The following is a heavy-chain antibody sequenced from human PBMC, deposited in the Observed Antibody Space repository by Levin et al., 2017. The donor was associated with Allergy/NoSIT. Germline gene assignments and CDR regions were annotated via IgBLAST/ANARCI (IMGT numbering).Heavy chain of an antibody. CDR2: INPNSGGT. J-gene: IGHJ6*02. Sequence: ASVKVSCKASGYTFTGYYMHWVRQAPGQGLEWMGWINPNSGGTNYAQKFQGRVTMTRDTSISTAYMELSRLRSDDTAVYYCARAPDRYYGSGSYLGLIYYYYYYGMDVWGQGTTVTVSS. CDR1: GYTFTGYY. V-gene: IGHV1-2*02. D-gene: IGHD3-10*01. CDR3: ARAPDRYYGSGSYLGLIYYYYYYGMDV.